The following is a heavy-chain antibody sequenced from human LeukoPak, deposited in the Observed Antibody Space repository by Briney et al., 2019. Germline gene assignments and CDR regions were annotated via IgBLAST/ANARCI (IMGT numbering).Heavy chain of an antibody. CDR2: IYYSGST. J-gene: IGHJ3*02. CDR1: GGSIRRGDYY. CDR3: ARADGAFDI. V-gene: IGHV4-30-4*08. Sequence: SQTLSLTCTVSGGSIRRGDYYWSWIRQPPRKGLEWIGYIYYSGSTYYNPSLKSRVTISVDTSKNQFSLKLSSVTAADTAVYYCARADGAFDIWGQGTMVTVSS.